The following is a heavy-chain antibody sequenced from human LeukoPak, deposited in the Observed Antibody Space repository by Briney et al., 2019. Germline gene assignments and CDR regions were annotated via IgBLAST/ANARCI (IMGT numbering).Heavy chain of an antibody. D-gene: IGHD2/OR15-2a*01. CDR3: ARARIFDY. CDR1: GFTFSSYA. Sequence: GGSLRLSCAASGFTFSSYAMHRVRQAPGKGLEWVAVISYDGSNKYYADSVKGRFTISRDNSKNTLYLQMNSLRAEDTAVYYCARARIFDYWGQGTLVTVSP. CDR2: ISYDGSNK. J-gene: IGHJ4*02. V-gene: IGHV3-30-3*01.